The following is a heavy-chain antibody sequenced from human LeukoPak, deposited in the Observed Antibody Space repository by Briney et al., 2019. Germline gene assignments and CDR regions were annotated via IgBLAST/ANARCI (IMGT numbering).Heavy chain of an antibody. V-gene: IGHV1-69*05. D-gene: IGHD6-13*01. CDR3: ARALSGGTARTSNYMDV. CDR2: IITIFGTA. J-gene: IGHJ6*03. Sequence: SVKVSCKASGGTFSSYAISWVRQAPGQGLEWMGGIITIFGTANYAQKFQGRVTITTDESTSTAYMELSSLRSEDTAVYYCARALSGGTARTSNYMDVWGKGTKVTFSS. CDR1: GGTFSSYA.